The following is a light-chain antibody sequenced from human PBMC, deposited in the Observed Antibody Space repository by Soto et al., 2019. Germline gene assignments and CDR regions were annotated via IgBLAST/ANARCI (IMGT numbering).Light chain of an antibody. CDR1: QDISNS. CDR3: QHYDNLPRYT. CDR2: EAS. Sequence: DIQMTQSPSSLSTSVGERVTITCQASQDISNSLNGYQQKPGKAPNLLIYEASKLQTGVPSRFSGGGSGTHFTFTISNLQPEDIATYYCQHYDNLPRYTFGLGTKVDIK. V-gene: IGKV1-33*01. J-gene: IGKJ2*01.